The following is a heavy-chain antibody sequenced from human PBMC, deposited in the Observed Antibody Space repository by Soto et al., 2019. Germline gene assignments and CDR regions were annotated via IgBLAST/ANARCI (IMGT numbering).Heavy chain of an antibody. V-gene: IGHV3-9*01. D-gene: IGHD4-17*01. CDR3: AKDKSTGEYSYYRYMDV. CDR2: ISWNSGQL. Sequence: EVLLVESGGGLVQPDRPLRLSCEASGFNFGNYAMHWVRQVPGKGLEWVSAISWNSGQLDYADSVRGRFNISRDNGKNSLYLEMNSLRPDDTALYFCAKDKSTGEYSYYRYMDVWGRGTTVIVSS. CDR1: GFNFGNYA. J-gene: IGHJ6*03.